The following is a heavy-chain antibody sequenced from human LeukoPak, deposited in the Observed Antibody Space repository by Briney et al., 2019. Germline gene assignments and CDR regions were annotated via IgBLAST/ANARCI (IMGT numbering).Heavy chain of an antibody. CDR3: ARDFGPRLYAFDV. Sequence: GGSLRLSCAASGFTFSSYSMNWVRQAPGKGLEWVSSISSSSSYIYYADSVKGRFTISRDNAKNSLYLQMNSLRAEDTAVYFCARDFGPRLYAFDVWGQGTMITVSS. CDR1: GFTFSSYS. J-gene: IGHJ3*01. V-gene: IGHV3-21*01. D-gene: IGHD3-16*01. CDR2: ISSSSSYI.